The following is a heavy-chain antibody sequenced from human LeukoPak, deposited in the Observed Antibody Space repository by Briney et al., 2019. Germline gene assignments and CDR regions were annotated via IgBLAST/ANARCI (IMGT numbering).Heavy chain of an antibody. CDR3: AKSSGYCSSTSCYPPDY. J-gene: IGHJ4*02. Sequence: GGSLRLSCAASGFTSSSYAMSWVRQAPGKGLEWVSGISGSGGSTYSADSVKGRFTISRDNSKNTLYLQMNSLRAEDTAVYYCAKSSGYCSSTSCYPPDYWGQGTLVTVSS. D-gene: IGHD2-2*01. CDR1: GFTSSSYA. V-gene: IGHV3-23*01. CDR2: ISGSGGST.